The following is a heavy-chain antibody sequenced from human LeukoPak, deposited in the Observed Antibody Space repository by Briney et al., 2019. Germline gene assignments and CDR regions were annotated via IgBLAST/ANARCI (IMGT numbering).Heavy chain of an antibody. CDR1: GFTFSSYG. Sequence: GGSLRLSCAASGFTFSSYGMSWVRQAPGKGLEWVSGISGSGGRTYYADSVKGRFTISRDNSKNTLYLQMNSLRAEDTAVHYCARGSEDILTGYVYYYYMDVWGKGTTVTVSS. J-gene: IGHJ6*03. D-gene: IGHD3-9*01. CDR3: ARGSEDILTGYVYYYYMDV. V-gene: IGHV3-23*01. CDR2: ISGSGGRT.